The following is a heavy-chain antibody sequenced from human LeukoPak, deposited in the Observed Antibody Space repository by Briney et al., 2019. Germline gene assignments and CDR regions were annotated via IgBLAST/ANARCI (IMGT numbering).Heavy chain of an antibody. D-gene: IGHD3-22*01. CDR2: IIFSGSDI. V-gene: IGHV3-21*01. CDR3: VRDDDRPDNGLDY. Sequence: GGSLRLSCAASGFSFSSYNMNWVRQAPGKGLEWVSSIIFSGSDIYYGGSVKGRFTISRDNAKNSLYLQMNSLRAEDTAVYYCVRDDDRPDNGLDYWGQGTLVTVSS. CDR1: GFSFSSYN. J-gene: IGHJ4*02.